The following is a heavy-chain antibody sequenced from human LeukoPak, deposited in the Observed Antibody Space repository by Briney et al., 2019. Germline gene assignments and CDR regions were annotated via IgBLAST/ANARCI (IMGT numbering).Heavy chain of an antibody. CDR1: GGSISSGGYY. D-gene: IGHD7-27*01. V-gene: IGHV4-31*03. J-gene: IGHJ5*02. CDR3: ASLLNGGVAHWLDP. Sequence: SETLSLTCTVSGGSISSGGYYWSWIRQHPGKGLEWIGYIYYSGSTYYNPSLKSRVTISVDASKNQFSLKLSSVTAADTAVYYCASLLNGGVAHWLDPWGQGTLVTVSS. CDR2: IYYSGST.